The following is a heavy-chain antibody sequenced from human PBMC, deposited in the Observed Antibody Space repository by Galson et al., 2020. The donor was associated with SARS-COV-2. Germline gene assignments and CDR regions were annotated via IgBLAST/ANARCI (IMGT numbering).Heavy chain of an antibody. D-gene: IGHD2-15*01. CDR1: GFTFSSYG. J-gene: IGHJ3*02. CDR3: AALVVVAASDDFDI. V-gene: IGHV3-30*03. Sequence: GESLKISCAASGFTFSSYGMHWVRQAPGKGLEWVAFISYDGGNKQSADSVKGRFTISRDNSKNTLYLQMNSLRAEDTAVYYCAALVVVAASDDFDIWGQGTMVTVSS. CDR2: ISYDGGNK.